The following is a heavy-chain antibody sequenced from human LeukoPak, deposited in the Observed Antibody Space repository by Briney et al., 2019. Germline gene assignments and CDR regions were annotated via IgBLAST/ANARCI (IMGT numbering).Heavy chain of an antibody. CDR1: GGTFSSYA. D-gene: IGHD4-23*01. V-gene: IGHV1-69*05. J-gene: IGHJ6*03. Sequence: SVKVSFTASGGTFSSYAISWVRQAPGQGLEWMGGIIPIFGTANYAQKFQGRVTITTDESTSTAYMELSSLRSEDTAVYYCAREGRWPYYYYMDVWGKGTTVTVSS. CDR3: AREGRWPYYYYMDV. CDR2: IIPIFGTA.